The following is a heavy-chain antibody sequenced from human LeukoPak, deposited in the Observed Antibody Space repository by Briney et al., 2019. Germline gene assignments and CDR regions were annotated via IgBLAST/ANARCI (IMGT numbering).Heavy chain of an antibody. D-gene: IGHD6-25*01. CDR1: GFTFSSYS. J-gene: IGHJ4*02. CDR3: ARGPPTAGAFDY. V-gene: IGHV3-21*01. CDR2: ISSSSSYI. Sequence: GGSLGLSCAASGFTFSSYSMNWVRQAPGKGMEWVSSISSSSSYIYYADSVKGRFTISRDNAKNSLYLQMNSLRAEDTAVYYCARGPPTAGAFDYWGQGTLVTVSS.